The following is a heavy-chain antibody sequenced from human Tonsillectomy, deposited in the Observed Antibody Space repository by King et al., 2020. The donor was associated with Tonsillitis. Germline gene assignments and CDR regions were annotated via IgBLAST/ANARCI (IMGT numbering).Heavy chain of an antibody. Sequence: DVQLVESGGGLVQPGGSLRLSCAASGFTFSSYSMNWVRQAPGKGLEWVSYIGSSSTAIYYADSVKGRFTISRDNAKNSLFLQMNSLRDDDTAVYYCARDLGPYTYFENWGQGTLVTVSS. J-gene: IGHJ4*02. CDR3: ARDLGPYTYFEN. CDR1: GFTFSSYS. D-gene: IGHD3-16*01. CDR2: IGSSSTAI. V-gene: IGHV3-48*02.